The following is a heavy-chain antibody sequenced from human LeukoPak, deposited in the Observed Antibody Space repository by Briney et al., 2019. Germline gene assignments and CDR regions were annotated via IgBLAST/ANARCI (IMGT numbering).Heavy chain of an antibody. Sequence: PSETLSLTCSVSGGSISSYYWSWIRQPPGKGLEWIGYIYYSGTTNYNPSLKSRVTISVDTSKNQVSLKLSSVSAADTAMYYCARDRSGYDLAYWGQGTLVTVSS. CDR1: GGSISSYY. CDR3: ARDRSGYDLAY. V-gene: IGHV4-59*01. CDR2: IYYSGTT. J-gene: IGHJ4*02. D-gene: IGHD5-12*01.